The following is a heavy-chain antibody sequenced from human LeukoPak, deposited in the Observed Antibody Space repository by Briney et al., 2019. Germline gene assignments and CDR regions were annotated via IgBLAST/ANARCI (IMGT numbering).Heavy chain of an antibody. Sequence: GGSLQISCKGSGYSFTSYWIGWVRPLPGKGVEGMGIIYPGDSDTRYSPSFQGQVTISADKSISTAYLQWSSLKASDTAMYYCARLLLWFGELPYGMDVWGKGTTVTVSS. CDR2: IYPGDSDT. CDR3: ARLLLWFGELPYGMDV. D-gene: IGHD3-10*01. V-gene: IGHV5-51*01. J-gene: IGHJ6*04. CDR1: GYSFTSYW.